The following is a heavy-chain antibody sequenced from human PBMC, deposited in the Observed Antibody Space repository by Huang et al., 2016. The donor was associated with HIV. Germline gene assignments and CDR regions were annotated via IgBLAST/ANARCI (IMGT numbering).Heavy chain of an antibody. J-gene: IGHJ1*01. CDR3: ARTGVAVSDDPEYFQH. D-gene: IGHD3-3*01. V-gene: IGHV4-39*02. Sequence: LQESGPGLVGPSETLSLTCAVSGDSINSNPFYWGWIRRPPGKALEWIGRIYYGGTTYYNPALKRRARIAVDASKNRIFLHLRSVTAADTGVYYCARTGVAVSDDPEYFQHWGQGALVT. CDR1: GDSINSNPFY. CDR2: IYYGGTT.